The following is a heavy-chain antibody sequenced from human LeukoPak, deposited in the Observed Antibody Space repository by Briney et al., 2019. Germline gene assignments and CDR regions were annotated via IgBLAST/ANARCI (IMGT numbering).Heavy chain of an antibody. CDR2: ISWNGGSI. CDR3: AKDIRGSYDCSGYYWGPDY. J-gene: IGHJ4*02. Sequence: GGSLRLSCAASGFPFDDYAIHWVRHAPGKGLEWVSGISWNGGSIVYADSVKGRFTISRDNAKNSLYLQMNSLRTEDTAMYYCAKDIRGSYDCSGYYWGPDYWGQGTLVSVSS. V-gene: IGHV3-9*01. D-gene: IGHD3-22*01. CDR1: GFPFDDYA.